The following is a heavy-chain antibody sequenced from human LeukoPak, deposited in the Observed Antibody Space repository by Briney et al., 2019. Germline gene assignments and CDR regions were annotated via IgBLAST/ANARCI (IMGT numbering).Heavy chain of an antibody. Sequence: GASVKVSCKASGYTFSNYGVSWVRQAPGQGLEWMGWISAYDGNTFYAQNLQGRVTMTTDTSSNTAYMELGNLRSDDTAVYYCARSYYDTSVYNDYWGQGTLVTVPS. CDR3: ARSYYDTSVYNDY. D-gene: IGHD3-22*01. CDR2: ISAYDGNT. J-gene: IGHJ4*02. CDR1: GYTFSNYG. V-gene: IGHV1-18*01.